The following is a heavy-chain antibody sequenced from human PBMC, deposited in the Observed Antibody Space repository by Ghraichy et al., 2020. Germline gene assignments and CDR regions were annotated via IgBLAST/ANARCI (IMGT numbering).Heavy chain of an antibody. Sequence: LSLTCAASGFTFSTHSMNWVRQAPGKGLEWISHISISSSSMYYADSVKGRFTISRDDAKNSLYLQMNILRAEDTAVYYCARDPAATSGGLDYWGQGTPVAVSS. J-gene: IGHJ4*02. CDR1: GFTFSTHS. CDR2: ISISSSSM. V-gene: IGHV3-48*01. D-gene: IGHD2-8*02. CDR3: ARDPAATSGGLDY.